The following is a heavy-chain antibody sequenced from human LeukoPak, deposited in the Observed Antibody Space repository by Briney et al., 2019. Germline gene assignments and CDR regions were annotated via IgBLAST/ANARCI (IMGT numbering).Heavy chain of an antibody. D-gene: IGHD3-3*01. CDR3: ARVVHDFWSGYYKGLWAFDI. J-gene: IGHJ3*02. V-gene: IGHV1-69*05. Sequence: ASVKVSCKASGGTFSSYAISWVRHAPGQGLEWMGGIIPIFGTANYAQKFQGRVTMTRDTSTSTVYMELSSLRSEDTAVYYCARVVHDFWSGYYKGLWAFDIWGQGTMVTVSS. CDR2: IIPIFGTA. CDR1: GGTFSSYA.